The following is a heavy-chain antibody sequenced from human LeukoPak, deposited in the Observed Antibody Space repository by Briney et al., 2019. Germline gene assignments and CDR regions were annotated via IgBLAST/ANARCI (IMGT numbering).Heavy chain of an antibody. CDR1: GFTFDDYG. D-gene: IGHD2-15*01. CDR2: INWNGGST. V-gene: IGHV3-20*04. CDR3: GRDVCSGVSCYFDY. Sequence: GGSLRLSCAASGFTFDDYGMSWVRQAPGKGLEWVSGINWNGGSTGYADSVQGRFTIPRDNAKNSLYLPMHSVRTDDTALYYCGRDVCSGVSCYFDYWGQGTLVTVSS. J-gene: IGHJ4*02.